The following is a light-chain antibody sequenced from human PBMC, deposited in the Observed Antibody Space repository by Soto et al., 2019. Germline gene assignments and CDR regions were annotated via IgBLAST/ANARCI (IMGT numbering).Light chain of an antibody. V-gene: IGLV2-14*01. CDR3: SSYTNNNTVV. Sequence: QSVLTQPASVSGSPGQSITISCTGTSSDIGAYNYVSWYQQHPGKAPKLIIYEVNNRPSGVSNRFSGSKSGNTASLIISGLQAADEADYHCSSYTNNNTVVFGGGTQLTVL. CDR1: SSDIGAYNY. CDR2: EVN. J-gene: IGLJ2*01.